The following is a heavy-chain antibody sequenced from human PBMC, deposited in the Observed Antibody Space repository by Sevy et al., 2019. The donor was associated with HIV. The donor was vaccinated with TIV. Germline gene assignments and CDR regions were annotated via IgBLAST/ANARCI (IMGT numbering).Heavy chain of an antibody. D-gene: IGHD5-18*01. CDR1: GGSISSYY. V-gene: IGHV4-59*01. CDR2: IYYTGST. J-gene: IGHJ4*02. Sequence: SETLSLTCTVSGGSISSYYWSWIRQPPGKGLEWIGYIYYTGSTNYNPPLNSRVTISIDTSKNQFSLKLSSVTAADTAVYYCARGQYSYGYWREFDYWGQGSLVTVSS. CDR3: ARGQYSYGYWREFDY.